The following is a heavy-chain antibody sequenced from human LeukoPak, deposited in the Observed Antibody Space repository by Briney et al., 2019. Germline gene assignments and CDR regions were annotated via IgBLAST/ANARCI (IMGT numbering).Heavy chain of an antibody. CDR1: GGSVSSSY. J-gene: IGHJ2*01. D-gene: IGHD6-19*01. CDR2: FYYSGST. CDR3: ARMYSSGWHFDL. V-gene: IGHV4-59*02. Sequence: SETLSLTCTVSGGSVSSSYWSWIRQPSGKGLEWIGYFYYSGSTNYNPSLMSRVTISVDTSKNQFSLKLSSVTAADTAVYYCARMYSSGWHFDLWGRGTLVTVSS.